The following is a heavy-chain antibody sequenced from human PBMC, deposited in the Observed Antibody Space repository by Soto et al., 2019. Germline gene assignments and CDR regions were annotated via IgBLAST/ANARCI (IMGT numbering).Heavy chain of an antibody. CDR2: IIPIFGTA. J-gene: IGHJ6*02. V-gene: IGHV1-69*13. D-gene: IGHD3-16*01. CDR3: ARVSTSEGYYYYYGMDV. Sequence: GASVKVSCKASGGPFSSYAISWVRQAPGQGLEWMGGIIPIFGTANYAQKFQGRVTITADESTSTAYMELSSLRSEDTAVYYCARVSTSEGYYYYYGMDVWGQGTTVTVSS. CDR1: GGPFSSYA.